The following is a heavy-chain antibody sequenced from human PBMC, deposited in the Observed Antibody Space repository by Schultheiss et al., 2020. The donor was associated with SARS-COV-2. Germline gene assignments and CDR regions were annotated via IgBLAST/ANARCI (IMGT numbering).Heavy chain of an antibody. CDR3: ARFAPMTNDAFDI. CDR1: GGSISSSRYD. V-gene: IGHV4-39*01. Sequence: SETLSLTCSVSGGSISSSRYDWDWIRQPPGKGLEWIGSIDYSGSTYYNPSLKSRVTISVDTSKNQFSLKLSSVTAADTAVYYCARFAPMTNDAFDIWGQGTMVTVSS. CDR2: IDYSGST. D-gene: IGHD4-11*01. J-gene: IGHJ3*02.